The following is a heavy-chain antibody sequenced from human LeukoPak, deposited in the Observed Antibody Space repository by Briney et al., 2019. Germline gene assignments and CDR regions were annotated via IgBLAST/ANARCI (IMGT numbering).Heavy chain of an antibody. Sequence: EASVKVSCKASGGTFSSYAISWVRQAPGRGLEWMGGIIPIFGTANYAQKFQGRVTITTDESTSTAYMELSSLRSEDTAVYYCARGDSSSAYYFDYWGQGTLVTVSS. D-gene: IGHD6-6*01. CDR2: IIPIFGTA. J-gene: IGHJ4*02. V-gene: IGHV1-69*05. CDR1: GGTFSSYA. CDR3: ARGDSSSAYYFDY.